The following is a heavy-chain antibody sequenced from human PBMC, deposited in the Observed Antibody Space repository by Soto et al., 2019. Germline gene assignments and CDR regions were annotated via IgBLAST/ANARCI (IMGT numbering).Heavy chain of an antibody. Sequence: EVQLVESGGGLVQPGGSLRLSCAASGFTFSDYYMDWVRQAPGKGLEWVGRSKNKADSYTTEYAASVKGRFSISRDASKTALYLQMNSLKTEDTAVYYCTVVGRGKDFAAAWGQGILVTVSS. V-gene: IGHV3-72*01. CDR1: GFTFSDYY. J-gene: IGHJ4*02. D-gene: IGHD2-15*01. CDR2: SKNKADSYTT. CDR3: TVVGRGKDFAAA.